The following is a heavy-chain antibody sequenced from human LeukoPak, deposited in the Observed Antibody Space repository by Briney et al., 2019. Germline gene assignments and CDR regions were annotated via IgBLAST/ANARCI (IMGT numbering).Heavy chain of an antibody. D-gene: IGHD3-10*01. Sequence: GGSLRLSCAASGFTFSNAWMSWVRQAPGKGLEWVGRIKSKTDGGTTDYAAPVKGRFTISRDDSKNTLYLQMNSLKTEDTAVYYCTFYGSGSYPFDYWGQGTLVTVSS. CDR2: IKSKTDGGTT. V-gene: IGHV3-15*01. CDR1: GFTFSNAW. CDR3: TFYGSGSYPFDY. J-gene: IGHJ4*02.